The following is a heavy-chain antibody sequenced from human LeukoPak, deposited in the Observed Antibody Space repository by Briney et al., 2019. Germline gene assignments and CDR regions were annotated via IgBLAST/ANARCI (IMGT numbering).Heavy chain of an antibody. CDR1: GGSISSYY. CDR3: ATYRGYCSSTSCPAPHDY. J-gene: IGHJ4*02. V-gene: IGHV4-34*01. Sequence: SETLSLTCTVSGGSISSYYWSWIRQPPGKGLEWIGEINHSGSTNYNPSLKSRVTISVDTSKNQFSLKLSSVTAADTAVYYCATYRGYCSSTSCPAPHDYWGQGTLVTVSS. CDR2: INHSGST. D-gene: IGHD2-2*01.